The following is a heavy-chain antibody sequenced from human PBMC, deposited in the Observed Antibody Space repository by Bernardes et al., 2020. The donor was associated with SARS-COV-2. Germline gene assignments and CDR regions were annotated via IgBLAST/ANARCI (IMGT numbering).Heavy chain of an antibody. V-gene: IGHV3-30*01. Sequence: GGSLRLSCAASGFSLSSHVMHWLRKAPGKGLEWVAGMSVDGDSKHYAESVKDRFTISRDNSKNTLYVQMDSLRSEDTAVYYCATEGGSSGRCGYFQRWGQGTLVTVS. D-gene: IGHD6-25*01. J-gene: IGHJ1*01. CDR2: MSVDGDSK. CDR3: ATEGGSSGRCGYFQR. CDR1: GFSLSSHV.